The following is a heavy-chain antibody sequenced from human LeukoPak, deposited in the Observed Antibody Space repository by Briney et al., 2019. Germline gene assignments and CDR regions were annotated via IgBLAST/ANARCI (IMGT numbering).Heavy chain of an antibody. CDR3: ARDYRLSRFLEWLPFDY. D-gene: IGHD3-3*01. CDR1: GYTFTSYY. V-gene: IGHV1-46*01. J-gene: IGHJ4*02. Sequence: ASVKVSCKASGYTFTSYYMHWVRQAPGQGLEWMGIINPSGGSTSYAQKFQGRVTMTRDTSTSTVYMELRSLRSDDTAVYYCARDYRLSRFLEWLPFDYWGQGTLVTVSS. CDR2: INPSGGST.